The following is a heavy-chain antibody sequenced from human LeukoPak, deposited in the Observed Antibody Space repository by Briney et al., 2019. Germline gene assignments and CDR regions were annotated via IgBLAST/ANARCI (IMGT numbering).Heavy chain of an antibody. J-gene: IGHJ4*02. Sequence: IYHSGSTYYNPSLKSRVTISVDTSKNQFSLKLSSVTAADTAVYYCARDRYDFWSGYYDYWGQGTLATVSS. CDR3: ARDRYDFWSGYYDY. V-gene: IGHV4-38-2*02. CDR2: IYHSGST. D-gene: IGHD3-3*01.